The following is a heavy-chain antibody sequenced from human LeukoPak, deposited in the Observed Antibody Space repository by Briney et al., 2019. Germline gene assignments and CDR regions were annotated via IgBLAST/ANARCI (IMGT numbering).Heavy chain of an antibody. J-gene: IGHJ5*02. CDR2: IYYSGNT. Sequence: SQTLSLTCTVSGDSISSGDYYWSWIRQPPGKGLEWIGYIYYSGNTYYNPSLQSRVTISVDTSKNQFSLKLSSVTAADTAVYYCARDSGPYCSSTSCRYTGWFDPWGQGTLVTVSS. V-gene: IGHV4-30-4*08. D-gene: IGHD2-2*01. CDR1: GDSISSGDYY. CDR3: ARDSGPYCSSTSCRYTGWFDP.